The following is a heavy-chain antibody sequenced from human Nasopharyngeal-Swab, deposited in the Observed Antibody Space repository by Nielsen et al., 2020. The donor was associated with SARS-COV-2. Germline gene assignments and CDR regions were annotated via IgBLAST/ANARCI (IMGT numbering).Heavy chain of an antibody. D-gene: IGHD6-13*01. CDR3: ARDGYSSSWTLFAEYFQH. J-gene: IGHJ1*01. V-gene: IGHV3-48*04. CDR1: GFTFSSYS. CDR2: ISSSSSTI. Sequence: GESLKISCAASGFTFSSYSMNWVRQAPGKGLEWVSYISSSSSTIYYADSVKGRFTISRDNAMNSLYLQMNSLRAEDTAVYYCARDGYSSSWTLFAEYFQHWGQGTLVTVSS.